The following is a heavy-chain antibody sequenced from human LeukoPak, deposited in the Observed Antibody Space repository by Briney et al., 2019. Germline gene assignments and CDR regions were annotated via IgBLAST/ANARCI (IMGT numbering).Heavy chain of an antibody. D-gene: IGHD3-3*01. CDR1: GYTGIELS. CDR2: FDPEDGET. V-gene: IGHV1-24*01. J-gene: IGHJ3*02. Sequence: GASVKVSCEVSGYTGIELSMHWVRQAPGKGLEWMGGFDPEDGETIYARKFQGRVTMTEDTSTDTAYMELSSLTSEDTAVYYCATHTIFGVVTYAFHIWGRGTLVTVSS. CDR3: ATHTIFGVVTYAFHI.